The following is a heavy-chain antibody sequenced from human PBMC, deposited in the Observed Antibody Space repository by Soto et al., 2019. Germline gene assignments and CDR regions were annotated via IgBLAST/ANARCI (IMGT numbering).Heavy chain of an antibody. V-gene: IGHV1-8*01. CDR3: ARVTERGQIYPKNYGMDV. Sequence: ASVKVSCKASGYTFTSYDINWVRQATGQGLEWMGWMNPNSGNTGYAQKFQGRVTMTRNTSISTAYMELSSLRSEDTAVYYCARVTERGQIYPKNYGMDVWGQGTTVTVS. CDR1: GYTFTSYD. CDR2: MNPNSGNT. J-gene: IGHJ6*02.